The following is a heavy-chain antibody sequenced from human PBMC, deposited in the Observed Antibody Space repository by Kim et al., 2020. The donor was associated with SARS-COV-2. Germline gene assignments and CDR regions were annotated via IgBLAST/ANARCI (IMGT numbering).Heavy chain of an antibody. V-gene: IGHV4-4*02. CDR1: GGSISSSNW. D-gene: IGHD2-2*01. CDR2: IYHSGST. Sequence: SETLSLTCAVSGGSISSSNWWNWVRQPPGKGLEWIGEIYHSGSTNYNPSLKSRVTISVDKSKNQFSLKLSSVTAADTAVYYCARDFDIVVVRRYGMDVWGQGTTVTVSS. J-gene: IGHJ6*02. CDR3: ARDFDIVVVRRYGMDV.